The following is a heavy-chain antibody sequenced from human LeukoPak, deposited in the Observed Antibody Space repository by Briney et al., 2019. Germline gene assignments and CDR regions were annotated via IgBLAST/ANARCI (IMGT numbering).Heavy chain of an antibody. J-gene: IGHJ5*02. Sequence: GASVKVSCKASGGTFSSYAISWVRQAPGQGLEWMGGIIPIFGTANYAQKFQGRVTITADESTSTAYMELSSPRSEDTAVYYCARWQQQLVLNWFDPWGQGTLVTVSS. CDR2: IIPIFGTA. CDR1: GGTFSSYA. V-gene: IGHV1-69*13. D-gene: IGHD6-13*01. CDR3: ARWQQQLVLNWFDP.